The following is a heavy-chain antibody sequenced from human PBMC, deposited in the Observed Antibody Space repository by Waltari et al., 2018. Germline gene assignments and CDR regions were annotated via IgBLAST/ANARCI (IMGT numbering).Heavy chain of an antibody. J-gene: IGHJ3*02. CDR3: ARALDGSDAFDI. V-gene: IGHV1-2*02. CDR1: GYTFTGYY. CDR2: INPNSGGT. Sequence: QVQLVQSGAEVKKPGASVKVSCKASGYTFTGYYMHWVRQAPGQGLEWMGWINPNSGGTNDAQKFQGRVTMTRETSISTAYMELSRLRSDDTAVYYCARALDGSDAFDIWGQGTMVTVSS.